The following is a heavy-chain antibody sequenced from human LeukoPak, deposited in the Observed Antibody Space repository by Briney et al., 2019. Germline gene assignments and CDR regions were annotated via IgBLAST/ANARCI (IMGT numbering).Heavy chain of an antibody. CDR3: ATSYGSGTPVFDY. CDR1: GGSISSYY. J-gene: IGHJ4*02. V-gene: IGHV4-59*01. Sequence: SETLSLTCTVSGGSISSYYWSWIRQPPGKGLEWIGYIYYSGSTNYNPSLKSRVTISVDTSKNQFSLKLSSVTAADTAVYYCATSYGSGTPVFDYWGQGTLVTVSS. CDR2: IYYSGST. D-gene: IGHD3-10*01.